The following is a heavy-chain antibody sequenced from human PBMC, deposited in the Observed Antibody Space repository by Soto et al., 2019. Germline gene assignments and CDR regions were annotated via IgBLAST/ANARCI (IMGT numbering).Heavy chain of an antibody. D-gene: IGHD3-3*01. V-gene: IGHV1-18*01. CDR1: GYTFTSYG. CDR2: ISAYNGNT. J-gene: IGHJ6*02. CDR3: ARESVFWSGYYPYYYYGMDV. Sequence: ASVKVSCKAPGYTFTSYGISWVRQAPGQGLEWMGWISAYNGNTNYAQKLQGRVTMTTDTSTSTAYMELRSLRSDDTAVYYCARESVFWSGYYPYYYYGMDVWGQGTTVTVSS.